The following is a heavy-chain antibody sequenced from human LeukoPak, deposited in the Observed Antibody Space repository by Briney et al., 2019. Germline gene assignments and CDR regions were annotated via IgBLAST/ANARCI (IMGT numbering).Heavy chain of an antibody. V-gene: IGHV1-46*01. CDR3: ARSGVGGLGYCSSTSCYFDY. CDR2: INPSGGST. CDR1: GYTFTSYY. Sequence: ASVKVACKASGYTFTSYYMHWVRQAPGQGLEWVGIINPSGGSTSYAQKFQGRVTMTRDTSTSTVYMELSSLRSDDTAVYYCARSGVGGLGYCSSTSCYFDYWGQGTLVTVSS. J-gene: IGHJ4*02. D-gene: IGHD2-2*01.